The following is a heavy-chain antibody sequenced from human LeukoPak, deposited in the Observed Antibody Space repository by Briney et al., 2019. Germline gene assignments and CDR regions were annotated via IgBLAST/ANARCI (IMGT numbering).Heavy chain of an antibody. CDR3: AREAGGGRYFRTLDY. CDR2: IWLDGSDK. D-gene: IGHD1-26*01. CDR1: GFIFSTYG. V-gene: IGHV3-33*01. Sequence: GGSLRLSCAASGFIFSTYGMHWVRQAPGKGLEWVAVIWLDGSDKFYADSVKGRFTISRDYSKNTLYLQMDSLRVDDTAIYYCAREAGGGRYFRTLDYWGQGTLVTVSS. J-gene: IGHJ4*02.